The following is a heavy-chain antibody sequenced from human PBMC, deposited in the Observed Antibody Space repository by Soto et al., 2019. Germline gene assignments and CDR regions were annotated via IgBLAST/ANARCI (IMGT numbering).Heavy chain of an antibody. CDR3: ARGQWLVPFAFDI. J-gene: IGHJ3*02. Sequence: EVQLVESGGGLVQPGGSLRLPGAASGFTSSSYSMNWVRQAPGKGREGVSNIYISSSTIYYADSVKGRFTISRDNAKNSLYLQMNSLRDEDTAVYYCARGQWLVPFAFDIWGQGTMVTVSS. D-gene: IGHD6-19*01. V-gene: IGHV3-48*02. CDR1: GFTSSSYS. CDR2: IYISSSTI.